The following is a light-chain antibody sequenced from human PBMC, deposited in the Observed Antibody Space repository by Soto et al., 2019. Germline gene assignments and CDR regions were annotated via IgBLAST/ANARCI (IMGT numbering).Light chain of an antibody. J-gene: IGKJ4*01. Sequence: DIPMTQSPSTLSASVGDRVTITCRASQTISIWLAWYQQKPGKAPNLLIYKASSLESGVTSRFSGSGSGTEFTLTITSLQPDDFATYYCQQYNTYPLTFGGGTKVEI. V-gene: IGKV1-5*03. CDR3: QQYNTYPLT. CDR1: QTISIW. CDR2: KAS.